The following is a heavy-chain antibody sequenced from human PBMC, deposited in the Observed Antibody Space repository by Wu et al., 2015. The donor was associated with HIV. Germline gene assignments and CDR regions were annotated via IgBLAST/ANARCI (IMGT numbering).Heavy chain of an antibody. CDR2: IIPIFGTA. D-gene: IGHD3-22*01. CDR1: GGTFSSYA. CDR3: AIIPPVVVVTPLAGQKNDAFDI. Sequence: QVQLVQSGAEVKKPGSSVKVSCKASGGTFSSYAISWVRQAPGQGLEWMGRIIPIFGTANYAQKFQGRVTITADESTSTAYMELSSLRSEDTAVYYCAIIPPVVVVTPLAGQKNDAFDIWGQGTMVTVSS. V-gene: IGHV1-69*13. J-gene: IGHJ3*02.